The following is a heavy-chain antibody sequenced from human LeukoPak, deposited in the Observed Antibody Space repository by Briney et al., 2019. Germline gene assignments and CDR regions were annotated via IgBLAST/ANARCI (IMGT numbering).Heavy chain of an antibody. V-gene: IGHV3-23*01. Sequence: GGSLRLSCAASGFTFSTFAMIWVRQPPGKGLEWVSSIFPSGGEIHYADSVRGRFTISRDNSKSTLSLQMNSLRVEDTAVYYCATYRQVLLPFESWGQGTLVTVSS. CDR1: GFTFSTFA. D-gene: IGHD5-18*01. J-gene: IGHJ4*02. CDR2: IFPSGGEI. CDR3: ATYRQVLLPFES.